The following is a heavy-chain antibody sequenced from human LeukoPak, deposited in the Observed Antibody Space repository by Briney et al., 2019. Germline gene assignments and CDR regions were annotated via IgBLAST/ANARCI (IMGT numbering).Heavy chain of an antibody. D-gene: IGHD6-13*01. CDR3: ARDSSSWSLNWFDP. J-gene: IGHJ5*02. CDR2: IWYDGSNK. V-gene: IGHV3-33*01. CDR1: GFTFSSYG. Sequence: PGGSLRLSCAASGFTFSSYGMHWVRQAPGNGLEWVAVIWYDGSNKYYADSVKGRFTISRDNSKNTLYLQMNSLRAEDTAVYYCARDSSSWSLNWFDPWGQGTLVTVSS.